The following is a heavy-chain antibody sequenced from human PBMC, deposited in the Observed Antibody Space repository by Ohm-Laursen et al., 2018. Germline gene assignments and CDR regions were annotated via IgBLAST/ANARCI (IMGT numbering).Heavy chain of an antibody. Sequence: GSLRLSCAASGFTFSSYAMSWVRQAPGKGLEWVSAISGSGGSTYYADSVKGRFTISRDNSKNTLYLQMNSLRAEDTAVYYCAKGGDFWSGYYGAYWGQGTLVTVSS. CDR3: AKGGDFWSGYYGAY. V-gene: IGHV3-23*01. D-gene: IGHD3-3*01. CDR2: ISGSGGST. J-gene: IGHJ4*02. CDR1: GFTFSSYA.